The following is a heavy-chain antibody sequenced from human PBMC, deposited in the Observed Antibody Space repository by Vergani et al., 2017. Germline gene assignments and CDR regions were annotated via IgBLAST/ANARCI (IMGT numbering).Heavy chain of an antibody. CDR2: VHTDGTA. V-gene: IGHV4-61*02. CDR1: GVSVSSTAFY. D-gene: IGHD1-26*01. CDR3: AGDQWDDDDPRGWFAP. Sequence: QVQLQESGPGLVKPSQTLSLTCSVSGVSVSSTAFYWNWIRQPAGKGLEWLGRVHTDGTAYYNPSLRTRVRLSADLSQSQFSLKMTSLTAADTAVYFCAGDQWDDDDPRGWFAPWGQGILVTVSS. J-gene: IGHJ5*02.